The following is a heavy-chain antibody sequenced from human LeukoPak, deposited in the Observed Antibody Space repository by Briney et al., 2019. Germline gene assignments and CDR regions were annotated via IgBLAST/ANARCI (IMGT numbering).Heavy chain of an antibody. V-gene: IGHV4-38-2*02. D-gene: IGHD2-21*01. J-gene: IGHJ3*02. Sequence: SETLSLTCTVSGYSISSGYYWGWIRQPPGKGLEWIGSIYHSGSTYYNPSLKSRVTISVDTSKNQFSLKLSSVTAADTAVYYCARAASAIVVVIATPFNDAFDIWGQGTMVTVSP. CDR2: IYHSGST. CDR1: GYSISSGYY. CDR3: ARAASAIVVVIATPFNDAFDI.